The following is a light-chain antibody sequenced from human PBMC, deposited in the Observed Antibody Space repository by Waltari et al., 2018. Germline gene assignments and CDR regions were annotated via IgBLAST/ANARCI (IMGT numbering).Light chain of an antibody. CDR3: QTWDNTTV. CDR1: KLEDKY. V-gene: IGLV3-1*01. J-gene: IGLJ1*01. CDR2: QDS. Sequence: SYELTQPPSVSVSPGQTATLSCSATKLEDKYVCWYQQKPGQSPVLVMYQDSKRPSGIPERFSGSNSGDTATLTISGTQTLDEDDYFCQTWDNTTVFGSGTRVTVL.